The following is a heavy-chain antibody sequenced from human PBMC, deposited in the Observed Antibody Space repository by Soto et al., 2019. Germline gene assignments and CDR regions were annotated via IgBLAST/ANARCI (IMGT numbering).Heavy chain of an antibody. CDR2: FDPEDGET. D-gene: IGHD3-10*02. CDR1: GYTLTELS. Sequence: GASVKVSCKVSGYTLTELSMHWVRQAPGKGLEWMGGFDPEDGETIYAQKFQGRVTMTEDTSTDTAYMELSSLRSEDTAVYYCQTGGIVRGPNGGFDIWGQGTMVTVSS. CDR3: QTGGIVRGPNGGFDI. V-gene: IGHV1-24*01. J-gene: IGHJ3*02.